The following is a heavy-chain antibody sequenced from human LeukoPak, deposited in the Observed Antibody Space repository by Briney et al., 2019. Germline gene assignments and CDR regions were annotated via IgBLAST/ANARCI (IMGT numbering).Heavy chain of an antibody. J-gene: IGHJ5*02. CDR2: IYSGGDT. Sequence: GGCLRLSCAASGFTVSSSYMNWVRQAPGKGLEWVSVIYSGGDTFYADSVKGRFTISRHNSNNMLYLQMNSLRAEDTAMYYCAREGENWNHLWGQGTLVTVSS. CDR1: GFTVSSSY. CDR3: AREGENWNHL. D-gene: IGHD2-21*01. V-gene: IGHV3-53*04.